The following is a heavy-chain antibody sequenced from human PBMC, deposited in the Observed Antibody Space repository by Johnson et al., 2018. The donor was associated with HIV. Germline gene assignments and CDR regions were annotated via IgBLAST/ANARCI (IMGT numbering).Heavy chain of an antibody. CDR1: GFSFSNYW. J-gene: IGHJ3*02. CDR3: AKASGNGYYVDAFDI. V-gene: IGHV3-74*02. CDR2: ISPDESKT. D-gene: IGHD3-3*01. Sequence: VQLVESGGGLVQPGGSLRLSCVASGFSFSNYWMHWVRQAPGKGPVWVSRISPDESKTDYADSVKGRFTLSRDNSKNTLYRQMNSLRAEDTAVYYCAKASGNGYYVDAFDIWGQGTMVTVSS.